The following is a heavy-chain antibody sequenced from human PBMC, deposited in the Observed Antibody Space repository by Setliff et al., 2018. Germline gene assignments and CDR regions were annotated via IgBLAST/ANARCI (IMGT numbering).Heavy chain of an antibody. D-gene: IGHD3-22*01. CDR3: ARDALYDSNDRNSYYGNWLDP. Sequence: SVKVSCKTSGDTFNNYAITWVRQAPGQGLEWMGGIIPMFGTNYAQKFQGRVTFSADESMSTVYMELSSLTSADTALYYCARDALYDSNDRNSYYGNWLDPWGQGTLVTVSS. CDR2: IIPMFGT. J-gene: IGHJ5*02. V-gene: IGHV1-69*13. CDR1: GDTFNNYA.